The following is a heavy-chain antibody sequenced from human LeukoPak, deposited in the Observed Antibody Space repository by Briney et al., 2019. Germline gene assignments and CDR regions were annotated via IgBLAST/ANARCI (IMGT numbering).Heavy chain of an antibody. CDR3: SRESWRGYFDP. CDR1: GVSISGDS. CDR2: IYTGGST. J-gene: IGHJ4*02. Sequence: PSETLCLTCAVSGVSISGDSRSWIRQPPGKGLEWVGRIYTGGSTSFNPSLKCRVTMSVDTSTNHFSLKLNSVTAADTTVYYCSRESWRGYFDPWGEGTLVSVSS. D-gene: IGHD3-10*01. V-gene: IGHV4-4*07.